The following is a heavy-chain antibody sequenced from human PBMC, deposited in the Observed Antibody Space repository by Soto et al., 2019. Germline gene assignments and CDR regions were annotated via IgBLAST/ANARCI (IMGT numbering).Heavy chain of an antibody. CDR1: GYSFTRYY. CDR3: ARSIVVVTALDY. Sequence: ASVKLSCKSSGYSFTRYYIHWGRQAPGQGLEWMGIISVSGGNTSYAQNFQGRVTITRDTSASTAYMELSSLRSEDTAVYYCARSIVVVTALDYWGQGTLVTVS. V-gene: IGHV1-46*01. CDR2: ISVSGGNT. J-gene: IGHJ4*02. D-gene: IGHD2-21*02.